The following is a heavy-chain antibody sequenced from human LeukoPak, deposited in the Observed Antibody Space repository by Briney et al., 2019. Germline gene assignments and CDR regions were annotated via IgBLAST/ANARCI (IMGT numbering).Heavy chain of an antibody. D-gene: IGHD2-15*01. CDR2: SDPEDGEA. Sequence: ASVKVSCKVSGYTLTKLSIQRVRQAPGKGLEWMGGSDPEDGEAIYAQNFQGRVTMTEDTSTDTAYMELRSLRSDDTAVYYCAKPQHIVVVGDAFDIWGQGTMVTVSS. J-gene: IGHJ3*02. V-gene: IGHV1-24*01. CDR1: GYTLTKLS. CDR3: AKPQHIVVVGDAFDI.